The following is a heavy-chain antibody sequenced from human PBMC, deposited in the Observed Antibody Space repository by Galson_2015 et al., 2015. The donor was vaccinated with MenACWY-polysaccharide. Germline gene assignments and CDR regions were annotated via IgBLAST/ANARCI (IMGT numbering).Heavy chain of an antibody. J-gene: IGHJ4*02. V-gene: IGHV3-11*01. CDR2: ISTSESII. Sequence: SLRLSCAASGFTFSDYYMSWIRQAPGKGLEWVSYISTSESIIYYADSVKGRFTISRDNAKNSLYLQMNSLRAEDTAVYYCARNPYYEFWSGSYGMDDRGQGTLVTVSA. CDR1: GFTFSDYY. D-gene: IGHD3-3*01. CDR3: ARNPYYEFWSGSYGMDD.